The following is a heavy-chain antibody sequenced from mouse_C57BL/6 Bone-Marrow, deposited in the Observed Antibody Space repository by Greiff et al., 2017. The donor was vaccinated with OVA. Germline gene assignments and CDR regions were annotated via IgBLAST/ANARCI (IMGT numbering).Heavy chain of an antibody. V-gene: IGHV6-3*01. CDR2: IRLKSDNYAT. CDR3: TGPYYYGTYYFDY. D-gene: IGHD1-1*01. Sequence: EVMLVESGGGLVQPGGSMKLSCVASGFTFSNYWMNWVRQSPEKGLEWVAQIRLKSDNYATHYAESVKGRFTISRDDSKSSVYLQMNNLRAEDTGIYYCTGPYYYGTYYFDYWGQGTTLTVSS. CDR1: GFTFSNYW. J-gene: IGHJ2*01.